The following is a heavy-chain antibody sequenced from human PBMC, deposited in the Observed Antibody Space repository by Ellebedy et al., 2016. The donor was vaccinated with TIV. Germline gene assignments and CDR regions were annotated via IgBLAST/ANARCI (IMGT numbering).Heavy chain of an antibody. J-gene: IGHJ4*02. Sequence: ASVKVSCKASGGTFSSYAISWVRQAPGQGLEWMGGIIPIFGTANYAQKFQGRVTITADESTSTAYMELSSLRSEDTAVYYCAFNVDTAMSAEIWGQGTLVTVSS. CDR3: AFNVDTAMSAEI. CDR2: IIPIFGTA. CDR1: GGTFSSYA. D-gene: IGHD5-18*01. V-gene: IGHV1-69*13.